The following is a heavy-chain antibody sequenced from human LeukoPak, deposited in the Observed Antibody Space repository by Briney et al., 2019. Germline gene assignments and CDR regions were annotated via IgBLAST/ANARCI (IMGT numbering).Heavy chain of an antibody. D-gene: IGHD3-22*01. J-gene: IGHJ4*02. CDR1: GFTFSSYS. CDR3: AKGISGYSSYFDY. Sequence: PGGSLRLSCAASGFTFSSYSMSWVRQAPGKGLEWVSAISGSGGSTYYADSVKGRFTISRDNSKNTLYLQMNSLRAEDTAVYYCAKGISGYSSYFDYWGQGTLVTVSS. V-gene: IGHV3-23*01. CDR2: ISGSGGST.